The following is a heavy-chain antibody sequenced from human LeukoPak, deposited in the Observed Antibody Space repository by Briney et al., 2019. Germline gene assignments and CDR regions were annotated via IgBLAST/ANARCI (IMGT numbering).Heavy chain of an antibody. J-gene: IGHJ5*02. V-gene: IGHV3-11*01. CDR3: ARDRYYYGSGSYSGWFDP. CDR1: GFTFSDYY. CDR2: ISPSGSAI. Sequence: KPGGSLRLSCAASGFTFSDYYMSWIRQAPGKGLEWVSYISPSGSAIYYADSVRGRFTISRDNSKNSLYLQMNSLRAEDTAVYYCARDRYYYGSGSYSGWFDPWGQGTLVTVSS. D-gene: IGHD3-10*01.